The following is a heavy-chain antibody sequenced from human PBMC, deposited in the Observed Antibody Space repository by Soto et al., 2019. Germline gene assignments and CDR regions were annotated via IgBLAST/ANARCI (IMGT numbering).Heavy chain of an antibody. J-gene: IGHJ4*02. Sequence: GWSLRLSCASCGLTFSSYGMHLVRKNPGKGLEWVAVISYDGSNKYYADSVRGRFTISRDNSKNTLYLQMNSLRAEDTAVYYCAKDIGRCSGGSCLWGQGTLVTVSS. CDR1: GLTFSSYG. D-gene: IGHD2-15*01. CDR3: AKDIGRCSGGSCL. V-gene: IGHV3-30*18. CDR2: ISYDGSNK.